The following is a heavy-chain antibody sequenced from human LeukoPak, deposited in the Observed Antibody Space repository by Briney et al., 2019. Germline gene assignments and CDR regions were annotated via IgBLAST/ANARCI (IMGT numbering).Heavy chain of an antibody. CDR3: ASGLGYCSSTSCHDY. Sequence: GASVKVSCKASGYTFTGYYMHWVRQAPGQGLEWMGWINPNSGGTNYAQKFQGRVTMTRDTSISTAYMELSRLRSDDTAVYYCASGLGYCSSTSCHDYWGQGTLVTVSS. V-gene: IGHV1-2*02. J-gene: IGHJ4*02. D-gene: IGHD2-2*01. CDR2: INPNSGGT. CDR1: GYTFTGYY.